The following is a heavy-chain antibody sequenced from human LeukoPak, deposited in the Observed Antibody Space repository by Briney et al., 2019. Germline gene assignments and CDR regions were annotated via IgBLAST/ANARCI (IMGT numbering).Heavy chain of an antibody. D-gene: IGHD2-15*01. CDR3: ARDLGGSWSYNWFDP. J-gene: IGHJ5*02. CDR2: INTNTGNP. CDR1: GYTFTSYA. Sequence: VAPVKASCKASGYTFTSYAMNWVRQAPGQGLEWMGWINTNTGNPTYAQGFTGRFVFSLDTSVSTAYLQISSLKAEDTAVYYCARDLGGSWSYNWFDPWGQGTLVTVSS. V-gene: IGHV7-4-1*02.